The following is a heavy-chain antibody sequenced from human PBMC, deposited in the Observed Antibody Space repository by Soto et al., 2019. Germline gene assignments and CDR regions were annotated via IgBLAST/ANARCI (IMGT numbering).Heavy chain of an antibody. CDR2: IHPSGDT. D-gene: IGHD2-15*01. CDR1: GYKFTTYF. J-gene: IGHJ1*01. CDR3: VRGYCTTSPCSGDFQF. Sequence: ASVKGSFKASGYKFTTYFIHWVRQAPGQGLEWMGMIHPSGDTGYAQKFRGRVTMTIDTSTTTAYMELRNLTSEDTAVYFSVRGYCTTSPCSGDFQFWGQGTLVTVSS. V-gene: IGHV1-46*01.